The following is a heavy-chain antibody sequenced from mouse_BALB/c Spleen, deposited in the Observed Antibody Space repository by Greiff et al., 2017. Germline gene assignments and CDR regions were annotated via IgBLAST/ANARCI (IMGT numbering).Heavy chain of an antibody. V-gene: IGHV1-15*01. CDR3: TLSAY. Sequence: LVESGAELVRPGASVTLSCKASGYTFTDYEMHWVKQTPVHGLEWIGAIDPETGGTAYNQKFKGKATLTADKSSSTAYMELRSLTSEDSAVYYCTLSAYWGQGTLVTVSA. J-gene: IGHJ3*01. D-gene: IGHD3-2*02. CDR1: GYTFTDYE. CDR2: IDPETGGT.